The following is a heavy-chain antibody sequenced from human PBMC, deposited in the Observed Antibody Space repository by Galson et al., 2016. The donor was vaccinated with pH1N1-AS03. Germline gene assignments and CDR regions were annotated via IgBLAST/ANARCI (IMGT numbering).Heavy chain of an antibody. V-gene: IGHV3-48*03. Sequence: SLRLSCAASGFPFSGYEMNWVRQAPGKGLEWISYISYSGDTENYADSVKGRFSISGDNAKNSLYLQMSALRPEDTAVYYCGRPSSGSFRYWGPGTLVTVSS. J-gene: IGHJ4*02. CDR3: GRPSSGSFRY. D-gene: IGHD1-26*01. CDR1: GFPFSGYE. CDR2: ISYSGDTE.